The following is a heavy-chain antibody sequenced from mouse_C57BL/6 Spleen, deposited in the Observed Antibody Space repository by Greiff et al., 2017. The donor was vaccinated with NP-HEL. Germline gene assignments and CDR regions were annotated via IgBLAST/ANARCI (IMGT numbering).Heavy chain of an antibody. J-gene: IGHJ3*01. V-gene: IGHV1-82*01. Sequence: QVQLKQSGPELVKPGASVKISCKASGYAFSSSWMNWVKQRPGKGLEWIGRIYPGDGDTNYNGKFKGKATLTADKSSSTAYMQLSSLTSEDSAVYFCARDDYDGRRFAYWGQGTLVTVSA. CDR3: ARDDYDGRRFAY. D-gene: IGHD2-4*01. CDR2: IYPGDGDT. CDR1: GYAFSSSW.